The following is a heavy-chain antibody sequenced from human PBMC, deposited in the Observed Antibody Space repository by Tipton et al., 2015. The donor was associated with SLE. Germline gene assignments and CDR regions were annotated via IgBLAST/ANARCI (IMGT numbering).Heavy chain of an antibody. CDR2: INTDETII. CDR3: VEGLGDY. Sequence: SLRLSCAASGFTFSNYWMHWVRRAPGKGLVWVARINTDETIINYADSVKGRFTISRDNAKTRLYLQMNSLRVEDTAVYYCVEGLGDYWGRGTLVTVSS. CDR1: GFTFSNYW. D-gene: IGHD3/OR15-3a*01. J-gene: IGHJ4*02. V-gene: IGHV3-74*01.